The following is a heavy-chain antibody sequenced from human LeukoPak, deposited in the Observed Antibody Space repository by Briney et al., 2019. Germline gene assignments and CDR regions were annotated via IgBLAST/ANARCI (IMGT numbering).Heavy chain of an antibody. J-gene: IGHJ5*02. Sequence: PSETLSLTCSVSGGSISSYYWSWIRQPPGKGLEWIGYIYYSGSTNYNPSLKSRVTISVDTSKNQFSLKLSSVTAADTAVYYCASVYYDILTGYTHRFDPWGQGTLVTVSS. CDR3: ASVYYDILTGYTHRFDP. V-gene: IGHV4-59*12. D-gene: IGHD3-9*01. CDR1: GGSISSYY. CDR2: IYYSGST.